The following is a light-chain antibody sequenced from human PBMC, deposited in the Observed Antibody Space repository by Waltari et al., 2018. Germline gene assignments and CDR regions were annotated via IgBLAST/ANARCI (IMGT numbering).Light chain of an antibody. CDR1: QSISSY. J-gene: IGKJ4*01. CDR3: QQGYSTRLT. CDR2: SRS. V-gene: IGKV1-39*01. Sequence: QMTQSPPSLSASVGDRVTITCRASQSISSYLNWFQQKPGKAPNLLIYSRSSLQSGVPSRFSGSGSGTDFTLTISNLQPEDFATYYCQQGYSTRLTFGGGTKVEIK.